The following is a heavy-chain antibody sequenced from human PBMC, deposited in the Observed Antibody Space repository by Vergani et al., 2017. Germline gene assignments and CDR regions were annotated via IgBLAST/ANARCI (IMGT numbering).Heavy chain of an antibody. CDR3: AKDISSSERYLDF. CDR2: ISNTGHGT. D-gene: IGHD6-13*01. V-gene: IGHV3-23*04. CDR1: GFNFANAW. J-gene: IGHJ4*02. Sequence: EVQLVESGGRLIKPGGSLRLSCAVSGFNFANAWMSWVRQAPGKGLEWVTFISNTGHGTLYADAVKGRFTVSRDNSKNTVYLQMNSLRVEDTAIYYCAKDISSSERYLDFWGQGTLVTVSA.